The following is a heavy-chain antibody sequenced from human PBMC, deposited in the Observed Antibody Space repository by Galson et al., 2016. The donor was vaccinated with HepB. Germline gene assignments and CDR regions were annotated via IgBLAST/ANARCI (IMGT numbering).Heavy chain of an antibody. J-gene: IGHJ4*02. CDR3: TSLGYSGSGNFDY. D-gene: IGHD5-12*01. CDR2: IRSRPYSYAT. CDR1: GFDFSFSDSA. V-gene: IGHV3-73*01. Sequence: SLRLSCAASGFDFSFSDSAFQWVRQASGKGLEWLGRIRSRPYSYATEYLASLKGRFTISRDDSKNTAYLQMNSLKTDDTAVYYCTSLGYSGSGNFDYWGQGTLVTVSS.